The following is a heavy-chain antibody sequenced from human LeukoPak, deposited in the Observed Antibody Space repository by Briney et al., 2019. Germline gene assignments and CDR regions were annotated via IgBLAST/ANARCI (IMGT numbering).Heavy chain of an antibody. Sequence: SETLSLTXSVSGHSISSGYYWGWFRQPPGKGLEWIGTMYHRGSTYYNPSLKSRVTMSGDTSKNHFSLKLSSVIAADAAVYYCARHRGDNNNPRYYFYYMDVWGKGTTVTVSS. J-gene: IGHJ6*03. CDR3: ARHRGDNNNPRYYFYYMDV. V-gene: IGHV4-38-2*01. D-gene: IGHD2-21*02. CDR1: GHSISSGYY. CDR2: MYHRGST.